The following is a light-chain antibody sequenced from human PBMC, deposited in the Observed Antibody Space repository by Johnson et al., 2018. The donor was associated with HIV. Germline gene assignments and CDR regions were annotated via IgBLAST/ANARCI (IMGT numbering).Light chain of an antibody. CDR2: DNN. V-gene: IGLV1-51*01. J-gene: IGLJ1*01. CDR3: GTVDSSLTAYV. Sequence: QSVLTQPPSVSAAPGQKVTISCSGSTSNIGNNYVSWYQQLPGTAPKLLIYDNNKRPSGIPDRVSGSKSGTSATLGITGLQTGDEADYYCGTVDSSLTAYVFRTGTKVNVL. CDR1: TSNIGNNY.